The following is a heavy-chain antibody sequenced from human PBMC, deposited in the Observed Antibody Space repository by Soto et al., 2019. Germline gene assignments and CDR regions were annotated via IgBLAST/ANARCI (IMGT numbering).Heavy chain of an antibody. CDR2: IDYSGTS. D-gene: IGHD2-15*01. Sequence: SETLSLTCTVSGGSISGKSWNWIRQPPGKGLEWIGHIDYSGTSNYKPSLKSRVTISVDKSKNQFSLRLNSVTAADTAVYYCARTDPDSAPVDYWGQGILVTVSS. V-gene: IGHV4-59*08. CDR3: ARTDPDSAPVDY. CDR1: GGSISGKS. J-gene: IGHJ4*02.